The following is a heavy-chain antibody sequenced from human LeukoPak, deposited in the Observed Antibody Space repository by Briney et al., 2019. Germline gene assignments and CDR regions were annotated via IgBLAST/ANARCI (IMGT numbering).Heavy chain of an antibody. CDR1: GGSISSGSYY. Sequence: SETLSLTCTVSGGSISSGSYYWSWNRQPAGKGLEWVGRIYTSGSTNYNPSLKSRVTISVDTSKNQFSLKLSSVTAADTAVYYCARDIAYCGGDCYVQFDPWGQGTLVTVSS. V-gene: IGHV4-61*02. CDR3: ARDIAYCGGDCYVQFDP. J-gene: IGHJ5*02. D-gene: IGHD2-21*02. CDR2: IYTSGST.